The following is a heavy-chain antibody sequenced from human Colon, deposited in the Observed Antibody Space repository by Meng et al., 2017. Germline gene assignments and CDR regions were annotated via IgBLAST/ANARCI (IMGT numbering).Heavy chain of an antibody. V-gene: IGHV3-7*04. CDR2: IRQDSSDK. J-gene: IGHJ3*02. D-gene: IGHD6-19*01. CDR3: AGGNGWLFDI. Sequence: GESLKISCEASTSTFENYYMTWVRQAPGKGLEWVANIRQDSSDKHYADSVKGRFTISRDNAKKSLYLQINSLRAEDTAMYYCAGGNGWLFDIWGQGTMVTVSS. CDR1: TSTFENYY.